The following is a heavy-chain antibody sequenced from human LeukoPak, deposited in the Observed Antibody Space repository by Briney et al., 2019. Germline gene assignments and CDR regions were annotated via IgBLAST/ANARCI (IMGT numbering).Heavy chain of an antibody. CDR1: GASISSGTHS. D-gene: IGHD3-10*01. CDR2: IYHTGST. CDR3: ARGDGSGSGRWFDP. J-gene: IGHJ5*02. V-gene: IGHV4-30-2*01. Sequence: PSQTLSLTCNVSGASISSGTHSWSWIRQPPGEGLEWIGYIYHTGSTYYNPSLKSRVTISIDRSKNQFSLNLNSVTAADTALYYCARGDGSGSGRWFDPWGQGTLITVSS.